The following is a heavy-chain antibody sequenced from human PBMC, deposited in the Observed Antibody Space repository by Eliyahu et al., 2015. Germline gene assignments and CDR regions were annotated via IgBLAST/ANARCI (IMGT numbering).Heavy chain of an antibody. D-gene: IGHD1-26*01. CDR3: AKVHWVGELLTYYYYGMDV. V-gene: IGHV3-23*04. CDR2: ISGSGGXT. J-gene: IGHJ6*02. Sequence: EVQLVESGGGLVQPGGSLRLSCAAXGFXFSSHAMXWVRQAPGKGLEWVSAISGSGGXTYYADXVKGRFTISRDNSKNTLYLQMNSLRAEDTAVYYCAKVHWVGELLTYYYYGMDVWGQGTTVTVSS. CDR1: GFXFSSHA.